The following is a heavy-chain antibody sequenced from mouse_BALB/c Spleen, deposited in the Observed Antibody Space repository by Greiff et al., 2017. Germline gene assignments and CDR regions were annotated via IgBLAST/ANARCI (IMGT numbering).Heavy chain of an antibody. Sequence: VKLVESGPGLVAPSQSLSITCTVSGFSLTDYGVSWIRQPPGKGLEWLGVIWAGGSTNYNSALMSRLSISKDNSKSQVFLKMNSLQTDDTAMYYCASPIYYDYSYAMDYWGQGTSVTVSS. D-gene: IGHD2-4*01. CDR1: GFSLTDYG. CDR2: IWAGGST. CDR3: ASPIYYDYSYAMDY. J-gene: IGHJ4*01. V-gene: IGHV2-6-5*01.